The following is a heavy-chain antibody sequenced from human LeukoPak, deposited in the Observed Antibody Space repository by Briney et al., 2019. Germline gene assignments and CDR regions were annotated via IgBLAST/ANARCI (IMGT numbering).Heavy chain of an antibody. J-gene: IGHJ4*02. D-gene: IGHD1-1*01. CDR3: ARINWNPDY. CDR1: GGSFSSNSYY. CDR2: MYYSGST. V-gene: IGHV4-39*07. Sequence: PSETLSLTCTVSGGSFSSNSYYWGWIRQPPGKGLEWIGSMYYSGSTYYNPSLKSRVTISVDTSKNQFSLKLSSVTAADTAVYYCARINWNPDYWGQGTLVTVSS.